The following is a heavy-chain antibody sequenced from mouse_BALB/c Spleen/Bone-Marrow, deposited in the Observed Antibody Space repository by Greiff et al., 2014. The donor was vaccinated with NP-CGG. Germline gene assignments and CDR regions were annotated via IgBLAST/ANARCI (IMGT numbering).Heavy chain of an antibody. CDR3: ARWEYYAMDY. J-gene: IGHJ4*01. CDR1: GFNIKDTY. CDR2: IDPANGNT. D-gene: IGHD4-1*01. V-gene: IGHV14-3*02. Sequence: VHVKQSGAELVKQGASVKLSCTASGFNIKDTYMHWVKQRPEQGLEWIGGIDPANGNTKYDPKFQGKATITADTSSNTAYLQLSSLTSEDTAVYYCARWEYYAMDYWGQGTSVTVSS.